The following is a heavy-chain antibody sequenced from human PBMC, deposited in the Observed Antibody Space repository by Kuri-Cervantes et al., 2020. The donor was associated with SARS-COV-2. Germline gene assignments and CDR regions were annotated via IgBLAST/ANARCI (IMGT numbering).Heavy chain of an antibody. CDR2: IKYDGSEK. CDR1: GFTFSNFW. Sequence: ETLSLTCAASGFTFSNFWMSWVRQAPGKGLEWVANIKYDGSEKYYVDSVKGRFIISRDNAKNSVYLQMNSLRDADTAVYYCTRGGYTSALSRQNWFDPWGQGTLVTVSS. V-gene: IGHV3-7*03. J-gene: IGHJ5*02. CDR3: TRGGYTSALSRQNWFDP. D-gene: IGHD6-19*01.